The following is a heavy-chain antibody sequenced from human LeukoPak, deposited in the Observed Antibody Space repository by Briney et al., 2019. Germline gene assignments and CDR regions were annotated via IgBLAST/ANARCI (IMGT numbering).Heavy chain of an antibody. CDR1: GGSISSSSYY. CDR3: AREGSGFMAARPLQH. CDR2: IYYSGST. Sequence: SETLSLTCTVSGGSISSSSYYWGWIRQPPGKGLEWIGSIYYSGSTYYNPSLKSRVTISVDKSKNQFSLKLSSVTAADTAVYYCAREGSGFMAARPLQHWGQGTLVTVSS. J-gene: IGHJ1*01. D-gene: IGHD6-6*01. V-gene: IGHV4-39*07.